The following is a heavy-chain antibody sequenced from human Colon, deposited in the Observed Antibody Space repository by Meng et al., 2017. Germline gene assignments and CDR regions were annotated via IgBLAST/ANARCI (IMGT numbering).Heavy chain of an antibody. D-gene: IGHD1-26*01. CDR2: IYYTGTT. Sequence: GQVPESGPGLVRPSETLSLTCTVSGGSVTITGYYWSWIRQSPGKGLEWIGYIYYTGTTNYNPSLKSRVTISVDTSKNQFSLKLSSVTAADTAVYYCAGGPWEFDYWGQGTLVTVSS. CDR3: AGGPWEFDY. V-gene: IGHV4-61*08. J-gene: IGHJ4*02. CDR1: GGSVTITGYY.